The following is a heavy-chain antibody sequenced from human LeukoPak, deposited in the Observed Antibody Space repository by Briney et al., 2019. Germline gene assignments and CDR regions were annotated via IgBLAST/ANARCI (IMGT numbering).Heavy chain of an antibody. CDR2: IYTSGST. Sequence: SETLSLTCTVSGGSISSGSYYWSWIRQPAGKGLEWIGRIYTSGSTNYNPSLKSRVTISVDTSKNQFSLKLSSVTAADTAVYYCARGRSDYDILTGYSPPLLAAFDIWGQGTMVTVSS. CDR1: GGSISSGSYY. J-gene: IGHJ3*02. D-gene: IGHD3-9*01. V-gene: IGHV4-61*02. CDR3: ARGRSDYDILTGYSPPLLAAFDI.